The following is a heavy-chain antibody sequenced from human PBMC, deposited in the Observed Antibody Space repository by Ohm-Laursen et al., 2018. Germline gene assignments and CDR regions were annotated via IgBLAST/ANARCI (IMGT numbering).Heavy chain of an antibody. CDR3: AKLTSGGDVY. CDR2: ISAGGSST. V-gene: IGHV3-23*01. Sequence: SLRLSCAASGFTFSSYAMSWVRQAPGKGLEWVSVISAGGSSTYYADSVKGRLTISRDNSKNMLYLQMNSLTAEDTAVYYCAKLTSGGDVYWGQGSLVTVSS. J-gene: IGHJ4*02. D-gene: IGHD2-21*02. CDR1: GFTFSSYA.